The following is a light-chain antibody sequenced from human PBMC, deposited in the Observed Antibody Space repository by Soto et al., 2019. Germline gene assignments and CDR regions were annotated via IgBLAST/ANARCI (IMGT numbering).Light chain of an antibody. V-gene: IGKV3-11*01. Sequence: EIVLTQSPATLSLSPGERATLSCRASQSVSSYLAWYQQKPGQAPRLLIYDASNRATGIPARFSSSGSETDFTLTISSLEPEDFAVYYCQQRSNWLYTFGQGTKLEIK. CDR3: QQRSNWLYT. CDR2: DAS. CDR1: QSVSSY. J-gene: IGKJ2*01.